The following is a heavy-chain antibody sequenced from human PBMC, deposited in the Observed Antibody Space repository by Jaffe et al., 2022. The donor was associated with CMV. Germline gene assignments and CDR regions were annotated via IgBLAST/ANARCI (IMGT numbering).Heavy chain of an antibody. CDR1: GFTFSSYE. CDR2: ISSSGSTI. CDR3: ARGVVQLLPPSLNWFDP. D-gene: IGHD2-2*01. Sequence: EVQLVESGGGLVQPGGSLRLSCAASGFTFSSYEMNWVRQAPGKGLEWVSYISSSGSTIYYADSVKGRFTISRDNAKNSLYLQMNSLRAEDTAVYYCARGVVQLLPPSLNWFDPWGQGTLVTVSS. V-gene: IGHV3-48*03. J-gene: IGHJ5*02.